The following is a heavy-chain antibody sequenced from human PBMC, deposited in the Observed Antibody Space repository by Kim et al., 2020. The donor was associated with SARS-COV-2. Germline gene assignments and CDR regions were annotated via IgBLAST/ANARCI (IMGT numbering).Heavy chain of an antibody. J-gene: IGHJ2*01. D-gene: IGHD5-18*01. Sequence: GTNYAQKFQGRVNMTRDTSISTAYMELSRLRSDDTAVYYCARSPTAGFDLWGRGTLVTVSS. CDR3: ARSPTAGFDL. CDR2: GT. V-gene: IGHV1-2*02.